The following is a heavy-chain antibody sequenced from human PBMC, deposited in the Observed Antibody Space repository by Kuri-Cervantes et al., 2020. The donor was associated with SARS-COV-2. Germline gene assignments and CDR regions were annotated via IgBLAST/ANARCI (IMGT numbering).Heavy chain of an antibody. Sequence: GESLKISCAASGFTFSSYAMHWVRQAPGKGLEWVTVISYDGSNKYYADSVKGRFTISRDNSKNPLYLQMNSLRAEDTSVYYCARGHAVYFDYWGQGTLVTVSS. D-gene: IGHD2-8*01. J-gene: IGHJ4*02. V-gene: IGHV3-30*04. CDR3: ARGHAVYFDY. CDR1: GFTFSSYA. CDR2: ISYDGSNK.